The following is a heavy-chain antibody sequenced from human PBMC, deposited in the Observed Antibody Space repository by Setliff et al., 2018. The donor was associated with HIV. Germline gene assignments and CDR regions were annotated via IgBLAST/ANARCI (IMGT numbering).Heavy chain of an antibody. CDR2: ISGGGGVT. J-gene: IGHJ5*02. D-gene: IGHD3-3*01. V-gene: IGHV3-23*01. CDR1: GFTFSNYA. Sequence: PGGSLRLSCAGSGSGGSGFTFSNYAMSWVRQAPGKGLEWVSAISGGGGVTYYADSVKGRFTISRDNYKNTLFLQMNGLRDEDTGVYYCARDVTLSLEWLPNPRRFDPWGQGTLVTVSS. CDR3: ARDVTLSLEWLPNPRRFDP.